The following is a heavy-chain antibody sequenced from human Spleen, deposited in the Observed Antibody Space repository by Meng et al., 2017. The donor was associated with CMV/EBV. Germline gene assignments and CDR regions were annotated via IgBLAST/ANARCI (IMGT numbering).Heavy chain of an antibody. CDR3: AKDIRDDYYDSSGYKGYYYYYGMDV. Sequence: GGSLRLSCAASGFTVGSFAMDWVRQAPGEGLEWVASISYDGDNKHYADSVKGRFTISRDNSKNTLYLQMNSLRAEDTALYYCAKDIRDDYYDSSGYKGYYYYYGMDVWGQGTTVTVSS. CDR1: GFTVGSFA. J-gene: IGHJ6*02. V-gene: IGHV3-30-3*01. CDR2: ISYDGDNK. D-gene: IGHD3-22*01.